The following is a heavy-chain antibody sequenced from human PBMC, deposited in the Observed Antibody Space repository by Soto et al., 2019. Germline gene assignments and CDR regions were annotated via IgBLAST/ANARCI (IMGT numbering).Heavy chain of an antibody. CDR1: GFTFSSYA. CDR2: IIGSVGST. Sequence: GGSLRLSCAASGFTFSSYAMSWVRQAPGKGLEWVSVIIGSVGSTYYADSVKGRFTISRDNSKNTLYLQMNSLRAEDTAVYYCAKGGATVTTSPEDYYYYYGMDVWGQGTTVTVSS. D-gene: IGHD4-17*01. J-gene: IGHJ6*02. CDR3: AKGGATVTTSPEDYYYYYGMDV. V-gene: IGHV3-23*01.